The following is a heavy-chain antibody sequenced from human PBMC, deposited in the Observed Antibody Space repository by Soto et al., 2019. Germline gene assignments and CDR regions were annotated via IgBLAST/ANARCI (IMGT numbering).Heavy chain of an antibody. J-gene: IGHJ4*02. D-gene: IGHD6-19*01. CDR3: ARRQFFSFDS. CDR2: IAGNGGIL. Sequence: GGSLRLSCVAPGFTFSNYVMSWVRQAPGKGLECVAAIAGNGGILYYTDSVKGRFSISRDNSKNTLHLQMNSLRAEDTAVYYCARRQFFSFDSWGQGILVTVSS. CDR1: GFTFSNYV. V-gene: IGHV3-23*01.